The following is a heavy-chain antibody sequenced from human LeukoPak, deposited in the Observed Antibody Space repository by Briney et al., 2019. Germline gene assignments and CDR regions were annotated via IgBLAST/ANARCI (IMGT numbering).Heavy chain of an antibody. CDR2: INQDGSEK. V-gene: IGHV3-7*01. CDR1: GFTFSSHW. CDR3: ARERSDAFDI. J-gene: IGHJ3*02. Sequence: GGSLRLSCVASGFTFSSHWMTWVRQAPWKGLEWVATINQDGSEKYYVDSVKGRFTISRDNAKNSLYLQMNSLRAEDTAVYYCARERSDAFDIWGQGTMVTVSS.